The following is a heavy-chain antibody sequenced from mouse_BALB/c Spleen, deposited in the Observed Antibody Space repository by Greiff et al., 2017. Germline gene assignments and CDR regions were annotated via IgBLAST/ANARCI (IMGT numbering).Heavy chain of an antibody. CDR1: GDSITSGY. Sequence: EVKLVESGPSLVKPSQTLSLTCSVTGDSITSGYWNWIRKFPGNKLEYMGYISYSGSTYYNPSLKSRISITRDTSKNQYYLQLNSVTTEDTATYYCARFDRYDGGYFDYWGQGTTLTVSS. V-gene: IGHV3-8*02. D-gene: IGHD2-14*01. J-gene: IGHJ2*01. CDR2: ISYSGST. CDR3: ARFDRYDGGYFDY.